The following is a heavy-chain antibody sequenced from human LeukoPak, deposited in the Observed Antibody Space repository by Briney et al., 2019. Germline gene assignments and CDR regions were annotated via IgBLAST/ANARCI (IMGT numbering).Heavy chain of an antibody. CDR3: ARDGYTTSSVFRD. V-gene: IGHV3-7*01. CDR1: GYTFSNHW. CDR2: IKQDGSEK. J-gene: IGHJ4*02. Sequence: PGGSLRLSCAASGYTFSNHWMSWVRQAPGKGVEWVANIKQDGSEKDYADSVRGRFTISRDNAKNSLYLQMNSLRAEDTAGYYCARDGYTTSSVFRDWGQGTLVTVSS. D-gene: IGHD6-6*01.